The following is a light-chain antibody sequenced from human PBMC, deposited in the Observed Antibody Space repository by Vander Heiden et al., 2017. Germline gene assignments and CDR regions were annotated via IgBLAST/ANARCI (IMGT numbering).Light chain of an antibody. J-gene: IGKJ2*01. CDR3: QQYNNWPLYT. V-gene: IGKV3-15*01. CDR2: GAS. CDR1: QSVSSN. Sequence: ERVFTQSPATLSVSPGERATLSCRASQSVSSNLAWYQQKPGQAPRLLIYGASTRATGIPARFSGSGSETEFTLTISSLQSEDFAVYYCQQYNNWPLYTFGQGTKLEIK.